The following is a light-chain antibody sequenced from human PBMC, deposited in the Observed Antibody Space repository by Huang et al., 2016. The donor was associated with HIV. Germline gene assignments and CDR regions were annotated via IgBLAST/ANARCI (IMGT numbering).Light chain of an antibody. CDR1: QHITNNF. CDR3: QQYLSSPLT. Sequence: DIVLPQSPGTLSLSPRERAALSCRASQHITNNFLAWYQQRSGQTPRLLIYGASNRAMGIPDRFSGSGSGTDFTLIISILEPQDSAVYYCQQYLSSPLTFGGGTNVEIK. CDR2: GAS. V-gene: IGKV3-20*01. J-gene: IGKJ4*01.